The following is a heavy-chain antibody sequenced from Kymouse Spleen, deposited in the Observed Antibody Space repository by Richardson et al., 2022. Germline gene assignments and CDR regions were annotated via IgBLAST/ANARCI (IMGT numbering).Heavy chain of an antibody. CDR2: IWYDGSNK. CDR1: GFTFSSYG. D-gene: IGHD2-2*02,IGHD3-16*02. J-gene: IGHJ4*02. Sequence: QVQLVESGGGVVQPGRSLRLSCAASGFTFSSYGMHWVRQAPGKGLEWVAVIWYDGSNKYYADSVKGRFTISRDNSKNTLYLQMNSLRAEDTAVYYCARRTSQNIAFDYWGQGTLVTVSS. CDR3: ARRTSQNIAFDY. V-gene: IGHV3-33*01.